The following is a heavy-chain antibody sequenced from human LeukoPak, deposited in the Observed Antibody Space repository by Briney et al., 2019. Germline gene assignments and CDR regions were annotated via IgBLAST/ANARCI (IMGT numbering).Heavy chain of an antibody. CDR2: INHSVST. Sequence: SETLSLTCAVYGGSFSGYYWSWIRHPPGKGLEWIGEINHSVSTNYNPSLKSRLTISVDTSKNQFSLKLSSVTAADTAVYYCARRRAAAGPDYWGQGTLVTVYS. CDR3: ARRRAAAGPDY. J-gene: IGHJ4*02. D-gene: IGHD6-13*01. CDR1: GGSFSGYY. V-gene: IGHV4-34*01.